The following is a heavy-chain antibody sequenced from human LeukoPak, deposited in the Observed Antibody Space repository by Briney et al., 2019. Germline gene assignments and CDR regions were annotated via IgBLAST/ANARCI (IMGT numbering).Heavy chain of an antibody. CDR3: ATTVTTWGVLDY. CDR2: IYSGGST. J-gene: IGHJ4*02. V-gene: IGHV3-53*01. CDR1: GFTVSSNY. D-gene: IGHD4-17*01. Sequence: GGSLRLSCAASGFTVSSNYMSWVRQAPGKGLEWVSVIYSGGSTYYADSVKGRFTISRDNSKNTLYLQMNSLRAEDTAVYYCATTVTTWGVLDYWGQGTLVTVSS.